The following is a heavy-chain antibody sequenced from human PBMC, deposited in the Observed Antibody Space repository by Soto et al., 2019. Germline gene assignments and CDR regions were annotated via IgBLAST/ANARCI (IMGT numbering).Heavy chain of an antibody. CDR1: GGTFSSYA. CDR2: IIPIFGTA. V-gene: IGHV1-69*13. CDR3: ARDRPAGLRFFGWFDP. D-gene: IGHD3-3*01. J-gene: IGHJ5*02. Sequence: SVKVSCKASGGTFSSYAISWVRQAPGQGLEWTGGIIPIFGTANYAQKFQGRVTITADESTSTAYMELSSLRSEDTAVYYCARDRPAGLRFFGWFDPWGQGTLVTVSS.